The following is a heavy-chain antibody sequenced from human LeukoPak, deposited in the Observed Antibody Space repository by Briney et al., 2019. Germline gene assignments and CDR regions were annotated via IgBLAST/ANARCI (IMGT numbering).Heavy chain of an antibody. J-gene: IGHJ5*02. Sequence: SETLSLTCTVSGGSISSSSYYWGWIRQPPGKGLEWIGEIYHSGSTNYNPSLKSRVTISVDKSKNQFSLKLSSVTAADTAVYYCARDPSSGRKEIWFDPWGQGTLVTVSS. CDR1: GGSISSSSYY. V-gene: IGHV4-39*07. CDR2: IYHSGST. CDR3: ARDPSSGRKEIWFDP. D-gene: IGHD1-26*01.